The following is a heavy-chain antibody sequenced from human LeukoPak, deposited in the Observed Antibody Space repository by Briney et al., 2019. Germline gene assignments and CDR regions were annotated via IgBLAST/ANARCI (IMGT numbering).Heavy chain of an antibody. Sequence: GRSLRLSCAASGFTFSSYGMHWVRQAPGKGLEWVAFISYDGSQKYYAESVKGRFTLSRDNSKNTLYLQMNSLRAEDTAVYYCTKGGTYRTNWFDPWGQGTLVTVSS. V-gene: IGHV3-30*18. J-gene: IGHJ5*02. CDR3: TKGGTYRTNWFDP. CDR2: ISYDGSQK. D-gene: IGHD1-26*01. CDR1: GFTFSSYG.